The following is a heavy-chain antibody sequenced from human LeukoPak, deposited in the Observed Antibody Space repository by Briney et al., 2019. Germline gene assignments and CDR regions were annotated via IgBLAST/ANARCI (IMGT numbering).Heavy chain of an antibody. D-gene: IGHD2-2*01. CDR2: ISSSGSTI. CDR3: ASGDSVTSPGGYYYGMDV. J-gene: IGHJ6*02. Sequence: GGSLRLSCAASGFTFSDYYMSWIRQAPGKGLEWVSYISSSGSTIYYADSVKGRFTISRDDAKNSLYLQMNSLRAEDTAVYYCASGDSVTSPGGYYYGMDVWGQGTTVTVSS. V-gene: IGHV3-11*01. CDR1: GFTFSDYY.